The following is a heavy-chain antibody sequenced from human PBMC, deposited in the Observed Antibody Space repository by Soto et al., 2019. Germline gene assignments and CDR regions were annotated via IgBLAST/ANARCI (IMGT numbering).Heavy chain of an antibody. CDR1: GYTFTSYG. CDR3: ARSPYNRGYYDAIDY. CDR2: ISAYNGNT. J-gene: IGHJ4*01. D-gene: IGHD3-22*01. Sequence: ASVKVSCKASGYTFTSYGISWVRQAPGQGLEWMGWISAYNGNTNYAQKLQGRVTMTTDISTSTVYMDLSSLRSEDSAVYYCARSPYNRGYYDAIDYWGHGTQVTASS. V-gene: IGHV1-18*01.